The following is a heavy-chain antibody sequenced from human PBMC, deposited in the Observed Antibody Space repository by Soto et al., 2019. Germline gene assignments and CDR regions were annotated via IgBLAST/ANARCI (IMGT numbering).Heavy chain of an antibody. CDR3: ARRWGSGWCDY. Sequence: PGGSLRVSCAASGFTVSSNHMSWVRQAPGKGLEWVSSISSSSSYIYYADSVKGRFTISRDNAKNSLYLQMNSLRAEDTAVYYCARRWGSGWCDYWGQGTLVTVSS. CDR2: ISSSSSYI. J-gene: IGHJ4*02. D-gene: IGHD6-19*01. V-gene: IGHV3-21*01. CDR1: GFTVSSNH.